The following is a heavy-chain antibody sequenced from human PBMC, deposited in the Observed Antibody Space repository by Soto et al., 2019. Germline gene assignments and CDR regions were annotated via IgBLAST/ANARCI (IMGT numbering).Heavy chain of an antibody. D-gene: IGHD6-13*01. CDR3: ARERTSSWDNWFDP. CDR2: VYSSGGT. J-gene: IGHJ5*02. V-gene: IGHV4-59*12. CDR1: GASISGSY. Sequence: SETLSLTCTVSGASISGSYWTWILQPPEKGLEWLGFVYSSGGTNYNPSLKSRVTMSVDTSKNQFSLKLNSVTAEDTAVYYCARERTSSWDNWFDPWGQGILVIVSS.